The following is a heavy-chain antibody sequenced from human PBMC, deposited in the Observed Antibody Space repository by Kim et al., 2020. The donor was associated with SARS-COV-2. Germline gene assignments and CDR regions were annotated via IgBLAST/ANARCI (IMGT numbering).Heavy chain of an antibody. D-gene: IGHD3-22*01. CDR2: IKEDGRDT. CDR3: ARDPYDSSGYGAFDY. V-gene: IGHV3-7*01. Sequence: GGSLRLSCVGSGFAFSTSWMTWVRQVPGKGLEWVANIKEDGRDTYYVDSVKGRFTISRDNAKSSVYLQMNRLRAEDTAVYYCARDPYDSSGYGAFDYWGQGTLVTVAS. J-gene: IGHJ4*02. CDR1: GFAFSTSW.